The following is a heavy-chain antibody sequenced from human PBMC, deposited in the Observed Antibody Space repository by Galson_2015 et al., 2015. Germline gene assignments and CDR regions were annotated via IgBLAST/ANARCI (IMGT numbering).Heavy chain of an antibody. CDR1: GFTFDDYA. J-gene: IGHJ4*02. D-gene: IGHD1-26*01. CDR3: AKGRVGATQVAFDY. CDR2: ISWNSGSI. V-gene: IGHV3-9*01. Sequence: SLRLSCAASGFTFDDYAMHWVRQAPGKGLEWVSGISWNSGSIGYADSVKGRFTISRDNAKNSLYLQMNSLRAEDTALYYCAKGRVGATQVAFDYWGQGTLVTVSS.